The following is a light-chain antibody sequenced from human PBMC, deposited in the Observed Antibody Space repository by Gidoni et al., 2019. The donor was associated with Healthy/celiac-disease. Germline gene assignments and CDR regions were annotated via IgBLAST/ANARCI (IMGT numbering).Light chain of an antibody. CDR3: NSRDSSGNPSV. CDR1: SLRSYY. CDR2: GKN. V-gene: IGLV3-19*01. J-gene: IGLJ1*01. Sequence: SSELTQDPAVSVALGQTVRITCQGASLRSYYASWYRQKPGQAPVLVIYGKNNRPSGIPDRFSGSSSGNTASLTITGAQAEDEADYYCNSRDSSGNPSVFGTGTKVTVL.